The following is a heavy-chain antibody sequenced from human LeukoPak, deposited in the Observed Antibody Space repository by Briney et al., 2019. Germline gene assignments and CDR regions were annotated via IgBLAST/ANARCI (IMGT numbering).Heavy chain of an antibody. CDR1: GFTFSSYG. V-gene: IGHV3-30*18. CDR2: ISYDGSNK. D-gene: IGHD3-10*01. Sequence: PGRSLRLSCAASGFTFSSYGMHWVRQAPGKGLEWVAVISYDGSNKYYADSVKGRFTISRDNSKNTLYLQMNSLRAEDTAVYYCAKVFPIGMVRGVTNYFDYWGQGTLVTVSS. J-gene: IGHJ4*02. CDR3: AKVFPIGMVRGVTNYFDY.